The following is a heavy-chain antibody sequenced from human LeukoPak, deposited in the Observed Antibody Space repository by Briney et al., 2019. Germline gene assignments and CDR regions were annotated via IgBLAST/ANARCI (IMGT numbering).Heavy chain of an antibody. CDR3: AHRSYGDYVYGDYFDY. CDR2: IYWDDDK. Sequence: SGPTLVNPTQTLTLTCTFSGFSLSTSGVGVGWIRQPPGKALEWLALIYWDDDKRYSPSLKSRLTITKDTSKNQVVVTMTNMDPVDTATYYCAHRSYGDYVYGDYFDYWGQGTLVTVSS. J-gene: IGHJ4*02. CDR1: GFSLSTSGVG. D-gene: IGHD4-17*01. V-gene: IGHV2-5*02.